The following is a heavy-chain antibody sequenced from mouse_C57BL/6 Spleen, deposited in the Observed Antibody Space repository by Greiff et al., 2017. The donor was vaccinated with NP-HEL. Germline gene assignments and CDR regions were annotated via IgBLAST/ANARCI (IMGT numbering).Heavy chain of an antibody. V-gene: IGHV1-64*01. CDR3: ANWGYDYDGDCDY. CDR2: IHPNSGST. J-gene: IGHJ2*01. Sequence: QVQLQQPGAELVKPGASVKLSCKASGYTFTSYWMHWVKQRPGQGLEWIGMIHPNSGSTNYNEKFKSKATLTVDKSSSTAYMQLSSLTSEDSAVYYCANWGYDYDGDCDYWGQGTTLTVSS. CDR1: GYTFTSYW. D-gene: IGHD2-4*01.